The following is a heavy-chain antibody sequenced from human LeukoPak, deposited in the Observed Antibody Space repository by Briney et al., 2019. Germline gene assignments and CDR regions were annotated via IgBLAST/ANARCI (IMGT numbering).Heavy chain of an antibody. V-gene: IGHV4-38-2*02. CDR1: GYSISSGYY. D-gene: IGHD3-22*01. CDR2: MYHSGST. J-gene: IGHJ3*02. CDR3: ARSFPLYYYDSSGSLTAFDI. Sequence: SETLSLTCTVSGYSISSGYYWGWIRQSPGKGLEWIASMYHSGSTYYNPSLKSRVTISVDTSKNQFSLKLSSVTAADTAVYYCARSFPLYYYDSSGSLTAFDIWGQGTMVTVSS.